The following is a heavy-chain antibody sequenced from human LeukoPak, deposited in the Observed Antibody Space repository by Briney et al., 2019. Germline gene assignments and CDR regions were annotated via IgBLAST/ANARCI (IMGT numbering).Heavy chain of an antibody. V-gene: IGHV4-34*01. J-gene: IGHJ4*02. Sequence: SEPLSLTCAVYGGSFSGYYWSWIRQPPGKGLEWIGEINHSGSTNYNPSLKSRVTISVDTSKNQFSLKLSPVTAADTAVYYCARGPYCSSTSCALFDYWGQGTLVTVSS. CDR1: GGSFSGYY. CDR3: ARGPYCSSTSCALFDY. CDR2: INHSGST. D-gene: IGHD2-2*01.